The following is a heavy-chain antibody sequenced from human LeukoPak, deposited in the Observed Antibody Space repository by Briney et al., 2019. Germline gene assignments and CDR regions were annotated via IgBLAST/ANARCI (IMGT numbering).Heavy chain of an antibody. Sequence: GGSLRLSCAASGFTFSSYWMSWVRQAPGKGLEWVASIKQDGSEQYYVDSVKGRFTISRDHAKNSLSLQMNSLRAEDTAVFYCARDRNTDFWSGYYTNYFDYWGQGTLVTVSS. CDR2: IKQDGSEQ. V-gene: IGHV3-7*01. CDR3: ARDRNTDFWSGYYTNYFDY. D-gene: IGHD3-3*01. J-gene: IGHJ4*02. CDR1: GFTFSSYW.